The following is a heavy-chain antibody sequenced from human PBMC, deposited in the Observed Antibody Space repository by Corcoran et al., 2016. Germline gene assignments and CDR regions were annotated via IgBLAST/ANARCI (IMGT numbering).Heavy chain of an antibody. CDR1: GGSISSYY. J-gene: IGHJ5*02. V-gene: IGHV4-59*01. D-gene: IGHD2-21*02. CDR2: IYYSGST. CDR3: ARGALAYCGGDCYRGFDP. Sequence: QVQLQESGPGLVKPSETLSLTCTVSGGSISSYYWSWIRQPPGKGLEWIGYIYYSGSTNYNPSLKSRVTISVDTSKNQFSLKLSSVTAADTAVYYCARGALAYCGGDCYRGFDPWGQGTLVTVSS.